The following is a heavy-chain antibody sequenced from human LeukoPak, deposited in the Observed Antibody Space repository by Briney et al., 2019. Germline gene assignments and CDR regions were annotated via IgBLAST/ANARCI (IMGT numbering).Heavy chain of an antibody. V-gene: IGHV3-20*04. CDR2: INWNGGRT. CDR1: GFTFDDFG. D-gene: IGHD4-17*01. CDR3: ARETTVTTFSFDP. J-gene: IGHJ5*02. Sequence: PGGSLRLSCAASGFTFDDFGMNWVRQAPGKGLEWVSGINWNGGRTGYADSVKGRFIISRDNAKNSLYLQMNSLRAEDTALYSCARETTVTTFSFDPWGQGTLVTVSS.